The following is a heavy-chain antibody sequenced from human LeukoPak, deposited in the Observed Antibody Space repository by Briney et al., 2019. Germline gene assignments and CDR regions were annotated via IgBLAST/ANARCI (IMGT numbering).Heavy chain of an antibody. Sequence: AASVKVSCKASGGTFSSYAISWVRQAPGQGLEWVGWINTNTGIPTYAQGFTGRFVFSLDTSVSTAYLQISSLEAEDTAVYYCARVQGSGWYESCDYWGQGTLVTVSS. V-gene: IGHV7-4-1*02. CDR2: INTNTGIP. J-gene: IGHJ4*02. D-gene: IGHD6-13*01. CDR3: ARVQGSGWYESCDY. CDR1: GGTFSSYA.